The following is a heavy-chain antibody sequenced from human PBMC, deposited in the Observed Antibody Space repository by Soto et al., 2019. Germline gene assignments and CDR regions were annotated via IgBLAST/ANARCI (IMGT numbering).Heavy chain of an antibody. CDR2: IFSNDEK. V-gene: IGHV2-26*01. Sequence: QVTLKESGPVLVKPTETLTLTCTVSGFSLSNARMGVSWIRQPPGKALEWLAHIFSNDEKSYSTSLKSSLTISKDTSKSQVVLTMTNMDPVDTATYYCARTPEGDYGDLSPRGRGAKTRKNDAFDIWGQGTMVTVSS. J-gene: IGHJ3*02. CDR1: GFSLSNARMG. D-gene: IGHD4-17*01. CDR3: ARTPEGDYGDLSPRGRGAKTRKNDAFDI.